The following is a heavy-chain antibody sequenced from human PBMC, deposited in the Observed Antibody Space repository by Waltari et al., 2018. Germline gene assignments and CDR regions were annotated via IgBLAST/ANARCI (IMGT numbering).Heavy chain of an antibody. V-gene: IGHV5-10-1*03. J-gene: IGHJ4*02. D-gene: IGHD3-10*02. CDR3: ARRVVREPFDH. CDR2: VDPRDSST. Sequence: EVQLVQSGAEVKKPGESLRISCKGSGYSFTDYWILWVRQMPGKGLGWVARVDPRDSSTVYNSSFQGHVTGSADKSISTAYLQWSSLKASDTAMYFCARRVVREPFDHWGQGTLVTVSS. CDR1: GYSFTDYW.